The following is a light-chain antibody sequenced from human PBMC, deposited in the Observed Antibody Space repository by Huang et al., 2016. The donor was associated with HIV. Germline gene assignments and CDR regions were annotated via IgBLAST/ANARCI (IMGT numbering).Light chain of an antibody. CDR2: KVS. CDR3: MQGTHWPPGT. V-gene: IGKV2-30*02. J-gene: IGKJ1*01. Sequence: DVIMTQSPLLLPVTLGQPAANSCRSSQTLVHTDGNTYLNWFLQRPGQSPRRLIYKVSNRDSGVPDRVTGSGSGIEFTLTISRVEAEDVGIYYCMQGTHWPPGTFGQGTNMEIK. CDR1: QTLVHTDGNTY.